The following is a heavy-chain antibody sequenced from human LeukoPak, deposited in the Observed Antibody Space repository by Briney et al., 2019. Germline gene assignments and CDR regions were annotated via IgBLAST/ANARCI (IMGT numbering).Heavy chain of an antibody. CDR3: ARGYYMDV. J-gene: IGHJ6*03. CDR1: GGSISSGDSY. CDR2: VSYSGST. V-gene: IGHV4-30-4*08. Sequence: SQTLSLTCTVSGGSISSGDSYWSWIRQPPGEGLEWIGYVSYSGSTYYNPSLKSRLTISMDTSNNQFSLNLRSVTAADTAVYYCARGYYMDVWGKGTTVTVSS.